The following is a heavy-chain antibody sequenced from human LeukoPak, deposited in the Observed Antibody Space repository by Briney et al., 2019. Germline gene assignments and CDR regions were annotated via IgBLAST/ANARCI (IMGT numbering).Heavy chain of an antibody. V-gene: IGHV4-39*07. CDR3: ARVDTATVFPYY. CDR1: GGSISSSTYY. D-gene: IGHD5-18*01. CDR2: IYYSGST. J-gene: IGHJ4*02. Sequence: SETLSLTCTVSGGSISSSTYYWGWIRQPPGKGLEWIGSIYYSGSTYYNPSLKSRVTISVDTSKNQFSLKLNSVTAADTAVYYCARVDTATVFPYYWGQGTLVTVSS.